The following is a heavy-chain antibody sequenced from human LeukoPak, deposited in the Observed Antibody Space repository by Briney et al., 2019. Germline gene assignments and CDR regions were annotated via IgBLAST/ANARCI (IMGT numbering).Heavy chain of an antibody. CDR2: ISYEGSNK. V-gene: IGHV3-30*18. D-gene: IGHD2-2*01. J-gene: IGHJ6*02. CDR1: GFTFSSYG. Sequence: VRSLRLSCAASGFTFSSYGMHWVRQAPGKGLEWVAVISYEGSNKYYADSVKGRFTISRDNPKNTLYLQMNSLRAEDTAVYYCAKEYCSSTSCLSYYYYYYGMDVWGQGTTVTVSS. CDR3: AKEYCSSTSCLSYYYYYYGMDV.